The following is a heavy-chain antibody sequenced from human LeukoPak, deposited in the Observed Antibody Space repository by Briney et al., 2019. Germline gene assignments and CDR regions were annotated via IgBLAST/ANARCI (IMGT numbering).Heavy chain of an antibody. J-gene: IGHJ5*02. CDR3: ASYSGSYKNWFDP. D-gene: IGHD1-26*01. Sequence: PSETLSLTCTVSGGSISSYYWSWIRQPPGKGLEWIGYIYYSGSTNYNPSLKSRVTISVDTSKNRFSLKLSSVTAADTAVYYCASYSGSYKNWFDPWGQGTLVTVSS. CDR1: GGSISSYY. CDR2: IYYSGST. V-gene: IGHV4-59*01.